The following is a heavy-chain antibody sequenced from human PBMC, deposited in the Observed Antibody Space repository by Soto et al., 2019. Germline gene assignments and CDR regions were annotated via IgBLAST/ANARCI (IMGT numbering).Heavy chain of an antibody. CDR2: VSVSGGTT. D-gene: IGHD3-22*01. CDR1: GFMFNNYA. CDR3: AKGLYYYDSSGYRLFDY. Sequence: PGGSLRRSCAASGFMFNNYAMSWVRQAPGKGLEWVSTVSVSGGTTYYADSLKGRFTISRDNSKKTVYLQMNRLRADDTAIYYCAKGLYYYDSSGYRLFDYWGQGTLVTVSS. J-gene: IGHJ4*02. V-gene: IGHV3-23*01.